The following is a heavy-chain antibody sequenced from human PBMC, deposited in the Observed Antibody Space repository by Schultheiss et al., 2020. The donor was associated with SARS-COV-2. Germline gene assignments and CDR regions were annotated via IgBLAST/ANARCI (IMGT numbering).Heavy chain of an antibody. Sequence: SETLSLTCTVSGGSISSSSYYWGWIRQPPGKGLEWIGSIYYSGVTNYNPSLKSRVTISVDTSKNQFSLKLSSVTAADTAVYYCARDDFWSAIARLYDYWGQGTLVTVSS. CDR3: ARDDFWSAIARLYDY. D-gene: IGHD3-3*01. CDR1: GGSISSSSYY. V-gene: IGHV4-39*07. J-gene: IGHJ4*02. CDR2: IYYSGVT.